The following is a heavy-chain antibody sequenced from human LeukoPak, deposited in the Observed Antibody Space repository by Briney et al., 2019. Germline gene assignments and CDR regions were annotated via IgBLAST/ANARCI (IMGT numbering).Heavy chain of an antibody. V-gene: IGHV3-7*01. J-gene: IGHJ2*01. Sequence: GGPLRLSCAASGFTFSNYWMTWVRQAPGKGLEWVANIKHDGSDKYYVDSAKGRFTVSRDNAKNSLSLQMNSLRADDTAVYYCARTDYGDYDWYFDLWGRGTLVTVSS. CDR3: ARTDYGDYDWYFDL. CDR1: GFTFSNYW. CDR2: IKHDGSDK. D-gene: IGHD4-17*01.